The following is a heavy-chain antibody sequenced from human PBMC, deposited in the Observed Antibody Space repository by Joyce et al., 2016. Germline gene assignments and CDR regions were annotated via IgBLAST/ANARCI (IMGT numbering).Heavy chain of an antibody. D-gene: IGHD2-15*01. J-gene: IGHJ3*01. CDR2: IGASGSVI. V-gene: IGHV3-23*04. CDR3: ARAMTAVVAYTLRDGFDV. Sequence: EMQLEESGGTLVHPGGYLRLSCKVSHIFSNKFVMAWVRQAPGKGLGWVAAIGASGSVIYYADSVKGRFSISRDNSNNMMYLQMTSLQIEDTATYFCARAMTAVVAYTLRDGFDVWGQGTLVAVSS. CDR1: HIFSNKFV.